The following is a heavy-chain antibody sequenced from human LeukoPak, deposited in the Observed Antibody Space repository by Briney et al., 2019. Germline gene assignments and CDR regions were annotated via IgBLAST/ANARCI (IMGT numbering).Heavy chain of an antibody. CDR3: ARGRGRPYSSSSHFHYMDV. CDR2: VFTSGTA. D-gene: IGHD6-6*01. J-gene: IGHJ6*03. V-gene: IGHV4-4*07. CDR1: RGSISNFY. Sequence: PSETLSLTCTVSRGSISNFYWSWVRQPAGKGLEWVGHVFTSGTANYNPSLKSRVTISVDTSKNQFSLKLSSVTAADTAVYYCARGRGRPYSSSSHFHYMDVWGKGTTVTVSS.